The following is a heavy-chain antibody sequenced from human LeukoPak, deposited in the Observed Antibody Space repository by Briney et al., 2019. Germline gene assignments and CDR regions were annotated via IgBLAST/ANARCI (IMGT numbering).Heavy chain of an antibody. CDR3: ARDRWFGELGSYGMDV. CDR1: GFAFSSYD. V-gene: IGHV3-13*01. Sequence: GGSLRLSCAASGFAFSSYDMHWVRQATGKGLEWVSAIGTAGDTDYPGSVKGRFTISRENAKNSLYLQMNSLRAGDTAVYYCARDRWFGELGSYGMDVWGQGTTVTVSS. CDR2: IGTAGDT. J-gene: IGHJ6*02. D-gene: IGHD3-10*01.